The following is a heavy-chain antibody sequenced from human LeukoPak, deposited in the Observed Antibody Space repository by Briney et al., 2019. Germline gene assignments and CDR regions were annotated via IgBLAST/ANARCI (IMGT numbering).Heavy chain of an antibody. CDR2: ISYDGNNK. V-gene: IGHV3-30-3*01. CDR3: ARDGSIAAADYYFDY. CDR1: GFTFRSYA. J-gene: IGHJ4*02. Sequence: PGGSLRLSCAASGFTFRSYAMHWVRQAPGKGLEWVAVISYDGNNKYQADSVEGRFTISRDNSKNTLYLQMNSLRVEDTAVYYCARDGSIAAADYYFDYWGQGTLVTVSS. D-gene: IGHD6-13*01.